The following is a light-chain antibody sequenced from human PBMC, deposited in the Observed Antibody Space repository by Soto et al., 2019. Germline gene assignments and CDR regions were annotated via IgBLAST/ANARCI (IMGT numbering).Light chain of an antibody. CDR3: QQYDNFPAT. Sequence: DIQMTQSPSSVSASVGDRVTITCRARQGIRSWLAWYQQRPGKAPTLLISAASSLQRAVPSRFSGSGAGTDFPLTISSLQPDDFANYYCQQYDNFPATFGGGTKVEIK. V-gene: IGKV1D-12*01. CDR2: AAS. CDR1: QGIRSW. J-gene: IGKJ4*01.